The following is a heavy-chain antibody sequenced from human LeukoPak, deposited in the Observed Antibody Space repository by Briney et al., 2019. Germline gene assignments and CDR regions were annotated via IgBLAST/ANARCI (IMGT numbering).Heavy chain of an antibody. CDR1: GFTFSNFA. J-gene: IGHJ4*02. V-gene: IGHV3-23*01. Sequence: GGSLRLSCAASGFTFSNFAMNWVRQAPGKGLEWVSTISGSGGSTYYADPVKGRFTIFRDNSKNTLYLQMNSLRAEDTAVYYCAKMVHTEQWLVPFDYWGQGTLVTVSS. CDR2: ISGSGGST. D-gene: IGHD6-19*01. CDR3: AKMVHTEQWLVPFDY.